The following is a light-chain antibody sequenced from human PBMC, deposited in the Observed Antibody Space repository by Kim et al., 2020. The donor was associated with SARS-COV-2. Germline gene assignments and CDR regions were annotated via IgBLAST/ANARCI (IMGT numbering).Light chain of an antibody. J-gene: IGKJ4*01. V-gene: IGKV1-39*01. CDR1: QNINSY. CDR2: GAS. Sequence: AIVGDRVTITCRRSQNINSYLNWDQQKPGQAPKLLIYGASSLQGGVPSRFSGIGSGTDFTLTISTLQPEDFATYYCQQTYSTPLTFGGGTKVEFK. CDR3: QQTYSTPLT.